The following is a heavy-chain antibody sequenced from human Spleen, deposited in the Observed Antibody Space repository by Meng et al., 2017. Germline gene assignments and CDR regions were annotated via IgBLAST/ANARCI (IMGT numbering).Heavy chain of an antibody. V-gene: IGHV3-15*01. Sequence: DVHLAEPGGGFLKPGGSLRLSCAASGFTFGNAWMTWVRQAPGKGLEWISRMKSNVDGGTVDYAAAVKGRFFITRDDSQNTFYLQMNSLKTDDPAVYYCSGHVDYWGHGTLVTVSS. CDR2: MKSNVDGGTV. CDR1: GFTFGNAW. J-gene: IGHJ4*01. CDR3: SGHVDY.